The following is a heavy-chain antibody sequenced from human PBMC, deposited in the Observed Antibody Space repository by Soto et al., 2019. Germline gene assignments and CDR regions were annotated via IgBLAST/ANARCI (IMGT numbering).Heavy chain of an antibody. CDR1: GGSIRSYY. CDR3: AKEYGRLDY. Sequence: LSLTCIVSGGSIRSYYWSWIRQSPEKGLEWVSYISSSSGYTNYADSVKGRFTISRDNAKNSLYLQMNSLRAEDTAVYYCAKEYGRLDYWGQGTLVTVSS. V-gene: IGHV3-11*06. CDR2: ISSSSGYT. D-gene: IGHD4-17*01. J-gene: IGHJ4*02.